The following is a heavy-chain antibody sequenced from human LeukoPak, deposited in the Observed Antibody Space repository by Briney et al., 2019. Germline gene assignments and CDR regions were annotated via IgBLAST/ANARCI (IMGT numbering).Heavy chain of an antibody. CDR1: GGSISTYY. D-gene: IGHD3-10*01. CDR3: ARPMVRGSPDAFDI. CDR2: IYYSGST. Sequence: MSSETLSLTCTVSGGSISTYYWSWIRQSPGKGLEWIGYIYYSGSTNYNPSLKSRFTISLDTSKPQFSLKLSSVTAADTAVYYCARPMVRGSPDAFDIWGQGTMVTVSS. V-gene: IGHV4-59*08. J-gene: IGHJ3*02.